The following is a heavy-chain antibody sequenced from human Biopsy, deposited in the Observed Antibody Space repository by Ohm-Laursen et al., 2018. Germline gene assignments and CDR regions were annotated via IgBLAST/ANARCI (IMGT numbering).Heavy chain of an antibody. J-gene: IGHJ4*02. Sequence: GSLRLSCAASGFTFSNYEMNWVRQAPGKGLEWVSYISSSNTTYYADSVKGRFTISRDNAKNSLYLQMNSLRVEDTAVYYCARWDYWGQGTLVTVSS. CDR1: GFTFSNYE. CDR2: ISSSNTT. V-gene: IGHV3-48*03. CDR3: ARWDY.